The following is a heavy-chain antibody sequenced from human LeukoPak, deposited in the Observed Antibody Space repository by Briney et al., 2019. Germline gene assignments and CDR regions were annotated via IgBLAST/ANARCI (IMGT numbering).Heavy chain of an antibody. V-gene: IGHV4-61*02. CDR1: GGSISSGSYY. D-gene: IGHD6-6*01. CDR2: IYTSGST. CDR3: ARVGESIAARPIDY. J-gene: IGHJ4*02. Sequence: SQTLSLTCTVSGGSISSGSYYWSWIRQPAGKGLEWIGRIYTSGSTNYNPSLKSRVTISVDTSKNQFSLKLSSVTAADTAVYYCARVGESIAARPIDYWGQGTLVTVSS.